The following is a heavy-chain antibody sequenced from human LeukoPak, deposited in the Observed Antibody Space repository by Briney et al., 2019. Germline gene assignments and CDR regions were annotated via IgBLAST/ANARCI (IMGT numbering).Heavy chain of an antibody. V-gene: IGHV6-1*01. D-gene: IGHD2-8*02. Sequence: SQTLSLTCAISGDSVSSNSAAWHWLRQSPSRGLEWLGRTYYRSKWYNDYAVSVKSRITINPDTSKNQFSLQLNSVTPEGTAVYYCAREGRLVRPLYYFDYWGQGTLVTVSS. J-gene: IGHJ4*02. CDR2: TYYRSKWYN. CDR1: GDSVSSNSAA. CDR3: AREGRLVRPLYYFDY.